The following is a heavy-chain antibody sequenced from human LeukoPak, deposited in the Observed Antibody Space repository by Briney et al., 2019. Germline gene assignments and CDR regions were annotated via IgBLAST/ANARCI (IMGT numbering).Heavy chain of an antibody. J-gene: IGHJ4*02. CDR1: GFSFSTYS. D-gene: IGHD3-22*01. CDR3: AREPLSYYYDRSGFSARQTPFDY. V-gene: IGHV3-21*01. Sequence: GGSLRLSCAASGFSFSTYSMNWVRQAPGKGLEWVSSISSSSSYIYYADSVKGRFTISRDNAKNSLYLQMNSLRAEDTAVYYCAREPLSYYYDRSGFSARQTPFDYWGQGTLVTVSS. CDR2: ISSSSSYI.